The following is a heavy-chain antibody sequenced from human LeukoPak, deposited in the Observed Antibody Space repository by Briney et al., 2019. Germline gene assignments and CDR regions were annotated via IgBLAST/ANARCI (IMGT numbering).Heavy chain of an antibody. V-gene: IGHV3-7*01. J-gene: IGHJ5*02. CDR2: IKQDGSEK. CDR3: AREARSWYRGNWFDP. Sequence: GGSLRLSCAASGFTFSSYWMSWVRQAPGKGLEWVANIKQDGSEKYYVDSVKGRFTISRDNAKNSLYLQMNSLRAEDTAVYYCAREARSWYRGNWFDPWGQGTLVTVSS. CDR1: GFTFSSYW. D-gene: IGHD6-13*01.